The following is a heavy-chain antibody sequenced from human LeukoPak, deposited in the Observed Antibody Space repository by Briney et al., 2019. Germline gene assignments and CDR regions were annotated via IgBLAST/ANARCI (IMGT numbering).Heavy chain of an antibody. CDR2: IFPSGGEI. CDR3: ATYRQVLLPFES. Sequence: GGSLRLSCAASGFTFSTFAMIWVRQPPGKGLEWVSRIFPSGGEIHYADSVRGRFTISRDNSKSTLSLQMNSLRAEDTAIYYCATYRQVLLPFESWGQGTLVTVSS. D-gene: IGHD2-8*02. CDR1: GFTFSTFA. J-gene: IGHJ4*02. V-gene: IGHV3-23*01.